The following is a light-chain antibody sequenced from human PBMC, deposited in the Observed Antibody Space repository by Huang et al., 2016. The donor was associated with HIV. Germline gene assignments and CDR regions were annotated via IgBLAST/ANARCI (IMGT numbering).Light chain of an antibody. Sequence: EIMMTQSPAPLSVSPGGRATLSCRASQNVRNNLAWYQQKTGQAPRLLIYETSTSASGIPARFSGSGSATDFTLTISGLQSEDFAIYYCQQYDKWPPGLTFGGGTKVEI. CDR1: QNVRNN. CDR3: QQYDKWPPGLT. CDR2: ETS. J-gene: IGKJ4*01. V-gene: IGKV3D-15*01.